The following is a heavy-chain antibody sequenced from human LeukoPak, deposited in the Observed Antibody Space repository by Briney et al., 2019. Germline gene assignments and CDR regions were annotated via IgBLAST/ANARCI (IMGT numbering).Heavy chain of an antibody. CDR1: GGSFSSYY. CDR2: INHSGST. Sequence: SETLSLTCAVYGGSFSSYYWSWLRQPRGKGLEWVGEINHSGSTNYNPSLKSRVTISVDTSKNQFSLKLSSVTAADPAVYYCARKGVTTTASGAFDIWGQGTMVTVSS. V-gene: IGHV4-34*01. J-gene: IGHJ3*02. D-gene: IGHD4-17*01. CDR3: ARKGVTTTASGAFDI.